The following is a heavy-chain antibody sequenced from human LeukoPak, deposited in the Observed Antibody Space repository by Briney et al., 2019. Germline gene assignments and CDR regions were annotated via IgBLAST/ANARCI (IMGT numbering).Heavy chain of an antibody. Sequence: PGGSLRLSCAASGFTFSSYSMNWVRQAPGKGLEWVSSISGSSSYIYYADSVKGRFTISRDNAKNSLYLQMNSLRAEDTAVYYCARGGHFDSSFDYWGQGTLVTVSS. CDR1: GFTFSSYS. V-gene: IGHV3-21*01. D-gene: IGHD3-9*01. CDR3: ARGGHFDSSFDY. CDR2: ISGSSSYI. J-gene: IGHJ4*02.